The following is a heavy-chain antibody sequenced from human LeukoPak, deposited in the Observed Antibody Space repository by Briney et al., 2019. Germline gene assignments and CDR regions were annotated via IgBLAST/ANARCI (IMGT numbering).Heavy chain of an antibody. CDR2: IRTYNGNT. D-gene: IGHD6-19*01. Sequence: ASVKVSCKTSGYTFTSYGISWVRQAPGQGLEWMGWIRTYNGNTNYAQKLQGRVTMTTDTSTSTAYMELRSLRSDDTAVYYCARDAGITVAATDWIDPWGQGTLVTVSS. J-gene: IGHJ5*02. V-gene: IGHV1-18*01. CDR1: GYTFTSYG. CDR3: ARDAGITVAATDWIDP.